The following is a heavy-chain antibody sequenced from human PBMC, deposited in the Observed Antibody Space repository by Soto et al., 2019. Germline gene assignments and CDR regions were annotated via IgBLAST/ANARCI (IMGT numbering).Heavy chain of an antibody. D-gene: IGHD6-19*01. CDR1: GDSVSSNRAA. V-gene: IGHV6-1*01. J-gene: IGHJ6*02. CDR2: TYYRSRWFT. Sequence: SQTLSLTCAISGDSVSSNRAAWHWIRQSPSRGLEWLGRTYYRSRWFTNYAVSVKSRITINPDTSKDQFSLQLNSVTPDDTAVYYCVRVGVAGELDVWGQGTTVTVSS. CDR3: VRVGVAGELDV.